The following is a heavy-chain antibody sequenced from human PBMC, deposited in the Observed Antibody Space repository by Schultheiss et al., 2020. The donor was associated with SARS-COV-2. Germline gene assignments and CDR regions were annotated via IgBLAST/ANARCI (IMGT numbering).Heavy chain of an antibody. CDR3: ARVGDIVVVPAALFSWFDP. CDR1: AYTFTSYG. D-gene: IGHD2-2*01. J-gene: IGHJ5*02. V-gene: IGHV1-18*01. CDR2: ISAYNGNT. Sequence: ASVKVSCKASAYTFTSYGISWVRQAPGQGLEWMGWISAYNGNTNYAQKLQGRVTMTTDTSTSTAYMELRSLRSDDTAVYYCARVGDIVVVPAALFSWFDPWGQGTLVTVSS.